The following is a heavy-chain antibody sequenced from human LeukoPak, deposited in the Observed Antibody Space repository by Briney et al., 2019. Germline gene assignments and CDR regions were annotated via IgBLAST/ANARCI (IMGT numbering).Heavy chain of an antibody. CDR1: GFTFSIYW. CDR2: IKQDGSEK. CDR3: SRDYSDGWYVLW. V-gene: IGHV3-7*01. Sequence: PGGSLRLSCAASGFTFSIYWMSWVRQAPGKGLEWVANIKQDGSEKYYVDSVKGRFTISRDNAKKSLYLQMNSLRAEGTAVYYCSRDYSDGWYVLWWGQGTLVTVSS. D-gene: IGHD6-19*01. J-gene: IGHJ4*02.